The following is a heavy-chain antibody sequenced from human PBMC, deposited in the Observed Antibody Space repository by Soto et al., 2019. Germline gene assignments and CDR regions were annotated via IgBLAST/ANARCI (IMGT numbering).Heavy chain of an antibody. Sequence: GGSLRLSCAASGFTFSSYGMHWVRQAPGKGLEWVAVIWYDGSNKYYADSVKGRFTISRDNSKNTLYLQMNSLRAEDTAVYYCARAYRGVAGTYYYYYMDVWGKGTTVTVSS. CDR1: GFTFSSYG. CDR3: ARAYRGVAGTYYYYYMDV. V-gene: IGHV3-33*01. D-gene: IGHD6-19*01. CDR2: IWYDGSNK. J-gene: IGHJ6*03.